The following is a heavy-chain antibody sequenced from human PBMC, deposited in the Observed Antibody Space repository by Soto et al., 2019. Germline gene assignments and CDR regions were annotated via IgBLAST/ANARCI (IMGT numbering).Heavy chain of an antibody. J-gene: IGHJ4*01. CDR2: IYYSGTT. CDR1: GVSISSRSYY. Sequence: PETLSLTCTVSGVSISSRSYYWVLIRQPPGKGLEWIGSIYYSGTTYYNPSLKSRTTISVDRSRNQFSLQVSSVTAADTAVYYCAKNLDRTGRFDYWGQGTVVTVSS. CDR3: AKNLDRTGRFDY. V-gene: IGHV4-39*01.